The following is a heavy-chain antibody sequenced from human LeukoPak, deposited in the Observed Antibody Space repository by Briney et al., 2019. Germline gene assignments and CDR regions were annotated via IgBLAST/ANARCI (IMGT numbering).Heavy chain of an antibody. CDR1: GFTFSSYW. V-gene: IGHV3-7*01. Sequence: GGSLRLSCAASGFTFSSYWMSWVRQAPGKGLEWVANIKQDGSEKYYVDSVKGRFTISRDNAKNSLYLQMNSLRAEDTAVYYCAREGFLDWLVNIYYWGQGTLVTVSS. D-gene: IGHD3-3*01. CDR2: IKQDGSEK. CDR3: AREGFLDWLVNIYY. J-gene: IGHJ4*02.